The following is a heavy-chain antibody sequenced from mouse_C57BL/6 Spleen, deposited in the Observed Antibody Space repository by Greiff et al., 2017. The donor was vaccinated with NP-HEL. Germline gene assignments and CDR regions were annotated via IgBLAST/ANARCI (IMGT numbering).Heavy chain of an antibody. CDR1: GFTFSDYG. J-gene: IGHJ1*03. CDR2: ISSGSSTI. D-gene: IGHD1-1*01. V-gene: IGHV5-17*01. Sequence: EVQRVESGGGLVKPGGSLKLSCAASGFTFSDYGMHWVRQAPEKGLEWVAYISSGSSTIYYADTVKGRFTISRDNAKNTLFLQMTSLRSEDTAMYYCARRCYYGSSLYWYFDVWGTGTTVTVSS. CDR3: ARRCYYGSSLYWYFDV.